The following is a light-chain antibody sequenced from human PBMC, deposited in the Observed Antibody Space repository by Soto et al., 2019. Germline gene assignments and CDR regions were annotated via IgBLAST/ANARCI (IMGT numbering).Light chain of an antibody. J-gene: IGKJ4*01. CDR2: KAS. CDR3: QQYNSYPLT. Sequence: DIQMTQFSSTLSASVGDRVTITCRASQSISSGLAWYQQKPGKAPKLLIYKASSLKSGVPSRFSGSGSGTEFTLTISSLQPDDFATYYFQQYNSYPLTFGGGTKGEIK. CDR1: QSISSG. V-gene: IGKV1-5*03.